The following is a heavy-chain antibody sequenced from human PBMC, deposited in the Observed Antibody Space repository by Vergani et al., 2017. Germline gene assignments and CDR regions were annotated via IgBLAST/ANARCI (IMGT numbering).Heavy chain of an antibody. Sequence: QVQLEESGPGLVKPSETLSLTCTVSGGSFITYYWSWIRQSPGKGLEWIGYIYSTGSTNYNPSLNSLVTMSVDTSTNQFSLILRSVTAADTAVYFCARVMYRDEASTGYRLEGMYIWGQGTTVT. D-gene: IGHD3-9*01. CDR3: ARVMYRDEASTGYRLEGMYI. CDR2: IYSTGST. CDR1: GGSFITYY. V-gene: IGHV4-59*13. J-gene: IGHJ6*02.